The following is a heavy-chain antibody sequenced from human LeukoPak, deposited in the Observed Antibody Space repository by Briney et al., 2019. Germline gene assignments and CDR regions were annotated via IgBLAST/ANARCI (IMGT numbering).Heavy chain of an antibody. CDR1: GGSISSSNW. Sequence: PSGTLSLTCAVSGGSISSSNWWSWVRQPPGKGLEWIGEIYHSGSTNYNPSLKSRVTTSVDKSKNQFSLKLSSVTAADTAVYYCARHTGYCTNGVCAHFDYWGQGTLVTVSS. CDR3: ARHTGYCTNGVCAHFDY. J-gene: IGHJ4*02. V-gene: IGHV4-4*02. CDR2: IYHSGST. D-gene: IGHD2-8*01.